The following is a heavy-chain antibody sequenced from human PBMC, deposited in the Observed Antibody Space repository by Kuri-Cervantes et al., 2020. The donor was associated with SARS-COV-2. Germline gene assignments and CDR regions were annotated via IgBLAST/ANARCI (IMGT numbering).Heavy chain of an antibody. Sequence: ALVKVSCKASGYTFTSYGISWVRQAPGQGLEWMGWISAYNGNTNYAQKLQGRVTMTTDTSTSTVYMELSSLRSEDTAVYYCARGGVSEEPPRSNWFDPWGQGTLVTVSS. CDR3: ARGGVSEEPPRSNWFDP. D-gene: IGHD1-26*01. V-gene: IGHV1-18*01. CDR2: ISAYNGNT. J-gene: IGHJ5*02. CDR1: GYTFTSYG.